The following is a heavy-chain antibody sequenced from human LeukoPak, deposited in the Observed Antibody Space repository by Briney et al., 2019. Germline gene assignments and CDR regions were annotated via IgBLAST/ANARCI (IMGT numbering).Heavy chain of an antibody. J-gene: IGHJ4*02. CDR1: GFTFSNSW. D-gene: IGHD5-12*01. Sequence: GGSLRLSCAASGFTFSNSWLHWVRQAPGKGLVWVSRINERGSSTSYADSVKGRFTISRDDAKNTLYLQMNNLRADDTAVYYCAGGRLVATSKAVAIDYWGQGTLVTVSS. V-gene: IGHV3-74*01. CDR2: INERGSST. CDR3: AGGRLVATSKAVAIDY.